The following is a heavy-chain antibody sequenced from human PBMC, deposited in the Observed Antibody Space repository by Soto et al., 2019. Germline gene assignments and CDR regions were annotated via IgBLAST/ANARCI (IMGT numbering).Heavy chain of an antibody. Sequence: SETLSLTCSVSGGSISGSYWSWIRQSPGKGLEWLGYVYYTGSTNYSPSLRSRVSISVDTSKNEFSLRLSSVTAADTAVYFCARSVAVPGAHLDYSGQRTQVTVSS. CDR3: ARSVAVPGAHLDY. D-gene: IGHD6-19*01. J-gene: IGHJ4*02. V-gene: IGHV4-59*01. CDR1: GGSISGSY. CDR2: VYYTGST.